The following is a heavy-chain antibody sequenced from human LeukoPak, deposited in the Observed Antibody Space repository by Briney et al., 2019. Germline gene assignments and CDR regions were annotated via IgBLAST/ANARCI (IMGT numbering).Heavy chain of an antibody. CDR3: ARGDFWSGSETGFDP. J-gene: IGHJ5*02. CDR2: ISSSSSTI. D-gene: IGHD3-3*01. CDR1: GFTFSSYS. Sequence: QTGGSLRLSCAASGFTFSSYSMNWVRQAPGKGLEWVSYISSSSSTIYYADSVKGRFTISRDNAKNSLYLQMNSLRDEDTAVYYCARGDFWSGSETGFDPWGQGTLVTVSS. V-gene: IGHV3-48*02.